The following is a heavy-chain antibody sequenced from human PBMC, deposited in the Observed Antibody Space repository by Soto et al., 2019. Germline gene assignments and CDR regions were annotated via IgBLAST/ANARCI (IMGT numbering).Heavy chain of an antibody. CDR2: IDPSDSYT. D-gene: IGHD3-9*01. J-gene: IGHJ3*01. CDR3: ARQRLRYLEWGSHVFDL. V-gene: IGHV5-10-1*01. Sequence: GGSLKISCKGSGYSFPNYWITWVRLTSAKGLEWMGRIDPSDSYTNYSPSFQGHVTISTDKSIATAFLQWTSLEASDSGIYFCARQRLRYLEWGSHVFDLWGQGTMVTVSS. CDR1: GYSFPNYW.